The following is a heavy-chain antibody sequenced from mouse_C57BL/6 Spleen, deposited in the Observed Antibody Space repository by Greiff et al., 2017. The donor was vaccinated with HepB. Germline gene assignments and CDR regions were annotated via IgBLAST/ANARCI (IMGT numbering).Heavy chain of an antibody. CDR3: ARPRGGTSLDY. J-gene: IGHJ2*01. CDR2: ISSGSSTI. CDR1: GFTFSDYG. D-gene: IGHD4-1*01. Sequence: EVKLVEPGGGLVKPGGSLKLSCAASGFTFSDYGMHWVRQAPEKGLEWVAYISSGSSTIYYADTVKGRFTISRDNAKNTMFLQMTSLRSEGTAMYHCARPRGGTSLDYWGQGTTLTVSS. V-gene: IGHV5-17*01.